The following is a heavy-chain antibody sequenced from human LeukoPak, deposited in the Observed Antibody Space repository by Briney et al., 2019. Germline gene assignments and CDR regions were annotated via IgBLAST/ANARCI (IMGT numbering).Heavy chain of an antibody. V-gene: IGHV3-11*05. CDR2: ISSSSYT. CDR3: ARGSSTSWYDAFDI. J-gene: IGHJ3*02. D-gene: IGHD2-2*01. CDR1: GFTFSDYY. Sequence: GGSLRLSCAASGFTFSDYYMSWIRQAPGKGLEWVSYISSSSYTNYADSVKGRFTISRDNAKNSLYLQMNSLRAEDTAVYYCARGSSTSWYDAFDIWGQGTMVTVSS.